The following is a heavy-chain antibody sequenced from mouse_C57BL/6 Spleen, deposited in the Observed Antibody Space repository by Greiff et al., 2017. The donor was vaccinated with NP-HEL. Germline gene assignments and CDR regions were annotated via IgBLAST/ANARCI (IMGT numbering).Heavy chain of an antibody. J-gene: IGHJ2*01. D-gene: IGHD2-1*01. Sequence: EVQLQQSGPELVKPGASVKISCKASGYTFTDYYMNWVKQSHGKSLEWIGDINPNNGGTSYNQKFKGKATLTVDKSSSTAYMELRSLTSEDSAVYYCAGGNYVKDYWGQGTTLTVSS. CDR1: GYTFTDYY. V-gene: IGHV1-26*01. CDR3: AGGNYVKDY. CDR2: INPNNGGT.